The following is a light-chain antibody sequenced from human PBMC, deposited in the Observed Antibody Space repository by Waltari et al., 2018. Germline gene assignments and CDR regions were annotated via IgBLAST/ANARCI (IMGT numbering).Light chain of an antibody. CDR3: QQRRNWPLT. V-gene: IGKV3-11*01. CDR2: DAS. Sequence: EIVLTQSPATLSLSPGERATLSCRASHSVNWYLAWYQQRPGQAPRLLIYDASNRATGIPARFSGSGSETDFTLTISSLQPEDSAVYYCQQRRNWPLT. J-gene: IGKJ3*01. CDR1: HSVNWY.